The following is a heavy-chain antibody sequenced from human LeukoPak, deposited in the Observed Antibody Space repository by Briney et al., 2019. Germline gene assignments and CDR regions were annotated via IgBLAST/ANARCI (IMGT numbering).Heavy chain of an antibody. CDR1: GGTFSSYA. J-gene: IGHJ5*02. CDR2: MNPNSGNT. Sequence: ASVKVSCKASGGTFSSYAINWVRQATGQGLEWMGWMNPNSGNTGYAQKFQGRVTITRNTSISTAYMELSSLRSEDTAVYYCARSPMVRGVIITNWFDPWGQGTLVTVSS. V-gene: IGHV1-8*03. CDR3: ARSPMVRGVIITNWFDP. D-gene: IGHD3-10*01.